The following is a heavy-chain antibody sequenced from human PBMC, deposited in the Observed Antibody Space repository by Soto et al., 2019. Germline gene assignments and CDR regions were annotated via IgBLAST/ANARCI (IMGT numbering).Heavy chain of an antibody. J-gene: IGHJ3*02. V-gene: IGHV1-18*01. CDR2: ISAYNGNT. D-gene: IGHD5-12*01. CDR1: GYTFTSYG. CDR3: AADIVATKDAFDI. Sequence: ASVKVSCKASGYTFTSYGISWVRQAPGQGLEWMGWISAYNGNTNYAQKFQGRVTMTRDTSISTAYMELSSLRSDDTAEYYCAADIVATKDAFDIWGQGTMVTVSS.